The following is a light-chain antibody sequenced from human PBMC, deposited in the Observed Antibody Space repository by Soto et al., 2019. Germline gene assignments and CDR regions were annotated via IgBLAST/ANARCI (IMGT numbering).Light chain of an antibody. CDR3: QQYSDSSGA. CDR1: QSIGTW. Sequence: EIQMTQSPSTLSASVGEIVTITCLASQSIGTWLAWYQQKPGKAPKLLIFDASTLESGVPSRFSGSGSGTDFTLTISSLQPDDFATYYCQQYSDSSGAFGQGTKV. V-gene: IGKV1-5*01. CDR2: DAS. J-gene: IGKJ1*01.